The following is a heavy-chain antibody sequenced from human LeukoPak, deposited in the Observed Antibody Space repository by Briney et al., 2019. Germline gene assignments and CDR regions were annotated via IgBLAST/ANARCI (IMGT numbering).Heavy chain of an antibody. CDR2: IYYSGST. V-gene: IGHV4-59*01. CDR3: ARYSSSWYPFDC. J-gene: IGHJ4*02. Sequence: SETLSLTCTVSGGSISSYYWSWIRQPPGKGLEWIGYIYYSGSTNYNPSLKSRVTISVDTSKNQFSLKLSSVTAADTAVYYCARYSSSWYPFDCWGQGTLVTVSS. CDR1: GGSISSYY. D-gene: IGHD6-13*01.